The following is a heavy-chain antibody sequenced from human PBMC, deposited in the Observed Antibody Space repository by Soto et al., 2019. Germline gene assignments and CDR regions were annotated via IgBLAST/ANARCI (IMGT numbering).Heavy chain of an antibody. V-gene: IGHV1-46*01. CDR3: ARDTEGIAAAASYYFDY. Sequence: ASVKVSCKASGYTFTSYYMHWVRQAPGQGLEWMGIINPSGGSTSYAQKFQGRVTMTRDTSTSTVYMELSSLRSEDTAVYYCARDTEGIAAAASYYFDYWGQGTLVTVSS. CDR1: GYTFTSYY. J-gene: IGHJ4*02. CDR2: INPSGGST. D-gene: IGHD6-13*01.